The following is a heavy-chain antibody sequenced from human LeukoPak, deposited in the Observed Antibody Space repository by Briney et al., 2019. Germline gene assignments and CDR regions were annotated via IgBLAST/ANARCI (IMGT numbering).Heavy chain of an antibody. CDR3: AKDFGDFRTDY. J-gene: IGHJ4*02. V-gene: IGHV4-39*01. CDR1: GDSVSSSSYY. D-gene: IGHD4-17*01. CDR2: SDYTGSK. Sequence: KPSETLSLTCTVSGDSVSSSSYYWGWVRQPPGKGLEWIASSDYTGSKTYNPSLKSRVTVSVDTSKNQFFLKLTSVTATDTAVYYCAKDFGDFRTDYWGQGTLVTVSS.